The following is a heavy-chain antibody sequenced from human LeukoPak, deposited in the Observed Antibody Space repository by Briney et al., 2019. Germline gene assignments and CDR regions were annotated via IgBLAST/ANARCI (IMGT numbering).Heavy chain of an antibody. Sequence: SGTLSLTCAVSGGSISSSNWWSWVRQPPGKGLGWIGEIYHSGSTNYNPSLKSRVTISVDTSKNQFSLKLSSVTAADTAVYYCARRRTGYSSGWPSYYFDYWGQGTLVTVSS. CDR2: IYHSGST. J-gene: IGHJ4*02. CDR1: GGSISSSNW. V-gene: IGHV4-4*02. D-gene: IGHD6-19*01. CDR3: ARRRTGYSSGWPSYYFDY.